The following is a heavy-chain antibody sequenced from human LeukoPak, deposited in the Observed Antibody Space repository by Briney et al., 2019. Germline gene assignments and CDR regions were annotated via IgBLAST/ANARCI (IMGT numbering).Heavy chain of an antibody. CDR1: GGSISSYY. CDR2: IYYSGST. D-gene: IGHD5-12*01. Sequence: PSETLSLTCTVSGGSISSYYWSWIRQPPGKGLEWIGYIYYSGSTNYNPSLKSQVTISVDTSKNQFSLKLSSVTAADTAVYYCARAGGYSGYGQGLDYWGQGTLVTVSS. V-gene: IGHV4-59*01. CDR3: ARAGGYSGYGQGLDY. J-gene: IGHJ4*02.